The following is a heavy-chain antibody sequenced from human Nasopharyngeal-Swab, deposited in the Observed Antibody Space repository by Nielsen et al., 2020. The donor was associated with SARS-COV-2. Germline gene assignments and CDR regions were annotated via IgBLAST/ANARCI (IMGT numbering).Heavy chain of an antibody. CDR2: INAGNGNT. V-gene: IGHV1-3*01. CDR3: ARDRNVVRYFDWLGWFDP. Sequence: ASVQVSCKASGYTFTSYAMHWVRQAPGQRLERMGWINAGNGNTKYSQKFQGRVTITRDTSASTAYMELSSLRSEDTAVYYCARDRNVVRYFDWLGWFDPWGQGTLVTVSS. CDR1: GYTFTSYA. J-gene: IGHJ5*02. D-gene: IGHD3-9*01.